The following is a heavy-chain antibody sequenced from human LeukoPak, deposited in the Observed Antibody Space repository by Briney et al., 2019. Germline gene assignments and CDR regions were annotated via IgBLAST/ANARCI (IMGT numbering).Heavy chain of an antibody. CDR3: VRWGHQQAVFDI. Sequence: SQTLSLTCALSGDSVSSTNAAWGWIRQSPSRGLEWLGRTYFMSRWINDHAISLKSRMSINPDTSKNQFSLQLSSVTPEDTALYYCVRWGHQQAVFDIWGQGTMVTVSS. J-gene: IGHJ3*02. V-gene: IGHV6-1*01. CDR2: TYFMSRWIN. D-gene: IGHD3-16*01. CDR1: GDSVSSTNAA.